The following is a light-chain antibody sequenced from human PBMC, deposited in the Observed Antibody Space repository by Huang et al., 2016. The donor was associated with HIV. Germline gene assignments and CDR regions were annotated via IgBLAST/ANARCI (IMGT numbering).Light chain of an antibody. Sequence: EIVMTQSPATLSVSPGERVTLSCRTSQSVRSNLAWYQQKAGQAPRLLIYDASNRATDIPARFSGSGSGTEFTLTISSLQSEDFAVYYCQYYNNWPIMYTFGQGTKLEV. CDR1: QSVRSN. CDR2: DAS. J-gene: IGKJ2*01. V-gene: IGKV3-15*01. CDR3: QYYNNWPIMYT.